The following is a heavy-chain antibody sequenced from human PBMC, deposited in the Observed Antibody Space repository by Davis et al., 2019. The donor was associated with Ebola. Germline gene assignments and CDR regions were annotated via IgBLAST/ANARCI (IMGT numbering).Heavy chain of an antibody. CDR1: GGSFSGYY. D-gene: IGHD1-26*01. CDR2: INHSGST. V-gene: IGHV4-34*01. CDR3: AKDSGSSWFDY. J-gene: IGHJ4*02. Sequence: PSETLSLTCAVYGGSFSGYYWSWIRQPPGKGLEWIGEINHSGSTNYNPSLKSRVTISVDTSKNQFSLKLSSVTAADTAVYYCAKDSGSSWFDYWGQGTLVTVSS.